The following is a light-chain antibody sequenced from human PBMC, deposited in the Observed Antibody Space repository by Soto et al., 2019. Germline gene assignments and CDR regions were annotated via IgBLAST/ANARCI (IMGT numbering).Light chain of an antibody. V-gene: IGKV3-20*01. CDR1: QSVPRSY. Sequence: EIVLTQSPGTLSLSPGERATLSCRASQSVPRSYLAWYQQRPGQAPRLLIWDASRRATGIPARFSGSESGTDFTLTISSLQPEDFAVYYCHQYVCSPLTFGQGTRLEIK. CDR3: HQYVCSPLT. J-gene: IGKJ5*01. CDR2: DAS.